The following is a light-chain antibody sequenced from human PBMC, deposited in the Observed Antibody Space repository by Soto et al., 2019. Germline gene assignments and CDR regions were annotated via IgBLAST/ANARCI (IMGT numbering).Light chain of an antibody. CDR1: QSLLHSNGYKY. J-gene: IGKJ3*01. CDR2: LGS. Sequence: DLVMTQSPLSLPVTPGEPASISCRSSQSLLHSNGYKYLDWYLQKPGQSPQLLIYLGSNRASGVADRFSGSGSGTDFTLKISRVEAEDVGVYYCMQALQTPRTFGHGTKVDIK. V-gene: IGKV2-28*01. CDR3: MQALQTPRT.